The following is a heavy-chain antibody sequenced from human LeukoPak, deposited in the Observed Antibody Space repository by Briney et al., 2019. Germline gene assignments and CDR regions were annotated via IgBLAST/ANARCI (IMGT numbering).Heavy chain of an antibody. CDR2: ISYDGSNK. Sequence: AGGSLRLSCAASGFTFSSYAMHWVRQAPGKGLEWVAVISYDGSNKYYADSVKGRFTISRDNSKNTLYLQMNSLRAEDTAVYYCAKDYYGSGSTETGMDVWGQGTTVTVSS. J-gene: IGHJ6*02. V-gene: IGHV3-30-3*02. CDR3: AKDYYGSGSTETGMDV. CDR1: GFTFSSYA. D-gene: IGHD3-10*01.